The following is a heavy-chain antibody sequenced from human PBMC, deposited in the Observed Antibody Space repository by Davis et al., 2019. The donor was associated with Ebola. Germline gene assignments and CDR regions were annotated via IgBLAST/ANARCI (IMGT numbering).Heavy chain of an antibody. CDR1: GFMLTSYA. Sequence: PGGSLRLSCAASGFMLTSYAMAWVRHVPGKGLEWVSSISAGGLSTYYADSVKGRFTLSRDIAKSTVSLQMNSLRAEDTALYYCAKSIRDFHAVDVWGRGTMVTVSS. D-gene: IGHD2-2*02. CDR2: ISAGGLST. J-gene: IGHJ3*01. V-gene: IGHV3-23*01. CDR3: AKSIRDFHAVDV.